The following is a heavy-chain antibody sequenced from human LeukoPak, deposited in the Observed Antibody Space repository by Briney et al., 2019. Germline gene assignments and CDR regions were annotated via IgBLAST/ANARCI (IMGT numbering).Heavy chain of an antibody. D-gene: IGHD6-25*01. CDR3: AREATSSSGWYIDY. Sequence: GGSLRLSCAASGSTFTRYAMKWVRQAPGKGLEWVSTISGPGDNTYYAASVKGRFTISRDNSKSTVYLQMNSLRAGDTAVYYCAREATSSSGWYIDYWGQGNLVTVSS. CDR1: GSTFTRYA. V-gene: IGHV3-23*01. J-gene: IGHJ4*02. CDR2: ISGPGDNT.